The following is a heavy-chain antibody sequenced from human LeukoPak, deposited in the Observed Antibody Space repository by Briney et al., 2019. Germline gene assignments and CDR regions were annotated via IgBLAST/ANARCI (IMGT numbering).Heavy chain of an antibody. CDR2: ISWNSGII. J-gene: IGHJ3*02. CDR3: ARGYCGGDCYSSPDAFDI. D-gene: IGHD2-21*02. Sequence: HSGGSLRLSCAAAGFSFDDYGMHWVRQAPGKGLEWVSGISWNSGIIGYVDSVKGRFTISRDNARNSLYLQMNSLRAEDTAVYYCARGYCGGDCYSSPDAFDIWGQGTMVTVSS. CDR1: GFSFDDYG. V-gene: IGHV3-9*01.